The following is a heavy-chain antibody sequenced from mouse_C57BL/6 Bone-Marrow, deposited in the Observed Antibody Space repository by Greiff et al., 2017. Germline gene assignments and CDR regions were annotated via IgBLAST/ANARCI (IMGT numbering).Heavy chain of an antibody. CDR3: ARWGGDAWFAY. CDR2: IYPRSGNT. Sequence: LVESGAELARPGASVKLSCKASGYTFTSYGISWVKQRTGQGLEWIGEIYPRSGNTYYNEKLKGKATLTADKSSSTAYMELRSLTSEDSAVYFCARWGGDAWFAYWGQGTLVTVSA. D-gene: IGHD3-3*01. CDR1: GYTFTSYG. J-gene: IGHJ3*01. V-gene: IGHV1-81*01.